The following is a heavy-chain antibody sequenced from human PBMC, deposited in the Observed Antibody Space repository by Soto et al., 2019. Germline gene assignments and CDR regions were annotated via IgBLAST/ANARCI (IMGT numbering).Heavy chain of an antibody. D-gene: IGHD3-22*01. V-gene: IGHV3-30*18. J-gene: IGHJ4*02. Sequence: QVQLVESGGGVVQPGRSLRLSCAASGFTFSSYGMHWVRQAPGKGLEWVAVISYDGSNKYYADSVKGRFTISRDNSKNTLYLQMNSLRAEDTAVYYYAKDLTQYYYDSSGPLYWGQGTLVTVSS. CDR1: GFTFSSYG. CDR2: ISYDGSNK. CDR3: AKDLTQYYYDSSGPLY.